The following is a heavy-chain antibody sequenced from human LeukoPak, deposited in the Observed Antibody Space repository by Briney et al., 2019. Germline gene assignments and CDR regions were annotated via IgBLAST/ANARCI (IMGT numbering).Heavy chain of an antibody. Sequence: PGRSLRLSCAASGFTFSSYAMHWVRQAPGKGLEWVAVISYDGSNKYYADSVKGRFTISRDNSKNTLYLQMNSLRAEDTAVYYCARETNEEDYYYGMDVWGQGTTVTVSS. CDR2: ISYDGSNK. J-gene: IGHJ6*02. CDR3: ARETNEEDYYYGMDV. D-gene: IGHD2-8*01. V-gene: IGHV3-30-3*01. CDR1: GFTFSSYA.